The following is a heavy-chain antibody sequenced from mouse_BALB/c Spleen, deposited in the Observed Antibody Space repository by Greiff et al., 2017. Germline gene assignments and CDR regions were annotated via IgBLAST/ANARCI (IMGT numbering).Heavy chain of an antibody. Sequence: EVQGVESGPGLVKPSQSLSLTCTVTGYSITSDYAWNWIRQFPGNKLEWMGYISYSGSTSYNPSLKSRISITRDTSKNQFFLQLNSVTTEDTATYYCARSRGVRVAMDYWGQGTSVTVSS. CDR1: GYSITSDYA. V-gene: IGHV3-2*02. CDR2: ISYSGST. D-gene: IGHD2-14*01. CDR3: ARSRGVRVAMDY. J-gene: IGHJ4*01.